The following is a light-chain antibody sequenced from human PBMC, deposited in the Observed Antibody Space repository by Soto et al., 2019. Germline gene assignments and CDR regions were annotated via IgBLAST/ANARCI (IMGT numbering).Light chain of an antibody. V-gene: IGLV1-47*02. Sequence: QSVLTQPPSASGTPGQRVTISCSGSSSNIGSNYVYWYQQLPGTAPKLLIYSHNYRPSGVPDRFSGSKSGTSASLAISGLRSEDGADYYCAAWDDSLSGWVFGGGTKVTVL. J-gene: IGLJ3*02. CDR3: AAWDDSLSGWV. CDR2: SHN. CDR1: SSNIGSNY.